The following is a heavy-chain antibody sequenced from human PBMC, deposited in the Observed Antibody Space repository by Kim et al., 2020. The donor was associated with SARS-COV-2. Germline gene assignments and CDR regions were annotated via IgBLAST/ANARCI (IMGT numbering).Heavy chain of an antibody. D-gene: IGHD3-16*01. V-gene: IGHV3-74*01. J-gene: IGHJ2*01. CDR2: INSDGSST. CDR3: AINPQLGYFDL. Sequence: GGSLRLSCAASGFTFSSNWMHWVRQVPGKGLVWVSRINSDGSSTGDVDSVKGRFTITRDNAKNMLYLQMNSLRADYTAVYYCAINPQLGYFDLWGRGTLVTVSS. CDR1: GFTFSSNW.